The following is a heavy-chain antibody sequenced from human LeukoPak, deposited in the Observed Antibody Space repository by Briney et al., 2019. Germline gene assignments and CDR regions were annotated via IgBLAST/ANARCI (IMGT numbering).Heavy chain of an antibody. Sequence: PGGSLRLSCAASGFTFSSFGMHWVRQAPGKGLEWVAVIWYDGGHKYYADSVKGRFSISRDNSKNTLYLQMSSLRAEDTAVYYCARDRDYDSVNFDYWGQGTLVTVSS. CDR1: GFTFSSFG. D-gene: IGHD3-22*01. CDR2: IWYDGGHK. J-gene: IGHJ4*02. V-gene: IGHV3-33*01. CDR3: ARDRDYDSVNFDY.